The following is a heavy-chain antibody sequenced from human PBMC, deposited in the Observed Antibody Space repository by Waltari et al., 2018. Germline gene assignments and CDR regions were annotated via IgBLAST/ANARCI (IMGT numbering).Heavy chain of an antibody. Sequence: QLQLQESGPGLVKPSQTLSLTCTVSGCSISSGSYYWTWIRQPAGKGLEWIVRIYASGSNNYNPYPKSRVTRSVDTPRNQFSLKLTYVTAADTAVYYCARDTEYYYDDSGFVFDIWGQGTMVTVSS. CDR1: GCSISSGSYY. J-gene: IGHJ3*02. CDR2: IYASGSN. D-gene: IGHD3-22*01. CDR3: ARDTEYYYDDSGFVFDI. V-gene: IGHV4-61*02.